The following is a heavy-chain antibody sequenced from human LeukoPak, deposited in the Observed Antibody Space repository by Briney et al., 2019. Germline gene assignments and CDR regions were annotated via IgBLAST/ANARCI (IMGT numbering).Heavy chain of an antibody. J-gene: IGHJ4*02. CDR3: ASDTYGDENY. D-gene: IGHD4-17*01. Sequence: GGSLRLSCAASGFTFSSYWMSWVRQAPGKGLEWVANIKQDGCQKYYVDSVKGRFTISRDNAKNSLYLQMNSLRAEDTAVYYCASDTYGDENYWGQGTLVTVSS. V-gene: IGHV3-7*01. CDR2: IKQDGCQK. CDR1: GFTFSSYW.